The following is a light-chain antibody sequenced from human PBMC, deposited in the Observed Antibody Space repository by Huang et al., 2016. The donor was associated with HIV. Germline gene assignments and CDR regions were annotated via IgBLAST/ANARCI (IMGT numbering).Light chain of an antibody. CDR3: QQRSNWPPT. V-gene: IGKV3-11*01. CDR2: DAS. CDR1: QSVSSY. Sequence: EIVLTQSPATLSLSPGERATLSCRASQSVSSYLAWYQQNPGQAPRLLIYDASNRATGIPARFSGSGSETDFTLTISSLEPEDFAVYYCQQRSNWPPTFGPGTKVDIK. J-gene: IGKJ3*01.